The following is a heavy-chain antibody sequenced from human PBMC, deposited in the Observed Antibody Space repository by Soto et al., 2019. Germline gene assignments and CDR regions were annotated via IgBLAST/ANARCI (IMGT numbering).Heavy chain of an antibody. V-gene: IGHV3-30-3*01. D-gene: IGHD4-17*01. CDR2: ISYDGSNK. CDR3: AREMNYGDLDYYYYYGMDV. J-gene: IGHJ6*01. Sequence: QVQLVESGGGVVQPGRSLRLSCAASGFTFSSYAMHWVRQAPGKGLEWVAVISYDGSNKYYADSVKGRFTISRDNSKNTLYLQMNSLRAEDTAVYYCAREMNYGDLDYYYYYGMDVW. CDR1: GFTFSSYA.